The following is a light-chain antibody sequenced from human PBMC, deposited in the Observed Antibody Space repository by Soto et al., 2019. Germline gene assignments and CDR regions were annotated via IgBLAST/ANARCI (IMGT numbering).Light chain of an antibody. CDR2: EVS. CDR1: SSDVGGYNY. Sequence: QSALTQPASVSGSPGQSITISCTGTSSDVGGYNYVSWYQQHPGKAPKLMIYEVSNRPSGVSNRFSGSKSGNTAPLTISGLQAEDEADYYFSSYTSSSPDVFGTGTKLTVL. V-gene: IGLV2-14*01. J-gene: IGLJ1*01. CDR3: SSYTSSSPDV.